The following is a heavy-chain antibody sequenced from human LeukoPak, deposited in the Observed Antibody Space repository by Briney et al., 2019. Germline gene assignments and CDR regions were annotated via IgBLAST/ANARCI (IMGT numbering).Heavy chain of an antibody. CDR1: GYSISSGYY. J-gene: IGHJ5*02. CDR2: IYHSGST. CDR3: ARNPYGDYGIWFDP. D-gene: IGHD4-17*01. Sequence: SETLSLTCTVSGYSISSGYYWGWIRQPPGKGLEWIGSIYHSGSTYYNPSLKSRVTISVDTSKNQFSLKLSSVTAADTAVYYCARNPYGDYGIWFDPWGQGTLVTVSS. V-gene: IGHV4-38-2*02.